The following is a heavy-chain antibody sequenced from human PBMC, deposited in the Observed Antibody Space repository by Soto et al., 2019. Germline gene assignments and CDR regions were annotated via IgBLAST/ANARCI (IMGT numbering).Heavy chain of an antibody. CDR3: VRGRSLSGY. D-gene: IGHD3-16*01. CDR2: IREDGSVK. Sequence: EVQLVESGGDLVQPGGSLRLSCTASGFTLSDNWMTWVRQAPGKGLEWVAHIREDGSVKNYVDSVKGRFTISRDNAKNSLFLQMNGLRVEDTAVYYCVRGRSLSGYWGQGTLVTVSS. J-gene: IGHJ4*02. V-gene: IGHV3-7*04. CDR1: GFTLSDNW.